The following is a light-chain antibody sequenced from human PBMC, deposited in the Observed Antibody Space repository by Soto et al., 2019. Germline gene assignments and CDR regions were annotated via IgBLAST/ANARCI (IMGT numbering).Light chain of an antibody. J-gene: IGKJ4*01. V-gene: IGKV3-20*01. CDR2: GAS. CDR1: QSVSSSY. Sequence: EIVLTQSPGTLSLSPGERATLSCRASQSVSSSYLAWYQQKPGQARRLLIYGASSRATGIPDRISGSGSGTDFTLTISRLEPEDFAVYYCQHYCSSHGAFGGGTKVEIK. CDR3: QHYCSSHGA.